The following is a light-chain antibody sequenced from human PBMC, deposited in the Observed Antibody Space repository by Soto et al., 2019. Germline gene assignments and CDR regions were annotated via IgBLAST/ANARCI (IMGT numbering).Light chain of an antibody. J-gene: IGKJ4*01. CDR3: QQYYSYPLT. V-gene: IGKV1-8*01. CDR1: QGISSY. Sequence: IQMTQSPSSLSASLGDRVTITCRASQGISSYLAWYQQKPGKAPKLLIYAASTLQSGVPSRFSGSGSGTDFTLTISCLQSEDFATYYCQQYYSYPLTFGGGTKVDIK. CDR2: AAS.